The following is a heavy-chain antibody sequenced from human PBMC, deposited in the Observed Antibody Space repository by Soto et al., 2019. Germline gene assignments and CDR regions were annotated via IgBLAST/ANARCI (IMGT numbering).Heavy chain of an antibody. V-gene: IGHV3-23*01. Sequence: PGGSLRLSCAASGFTFSSYAMSWLRQAPGRGLEWLSTLSDSGANTYYADSVKGRFTISRDNSKNTLYVHMNSLSAEDTAVYYCAKVHGSGTYYNFPDYWGQGTLVTVSS. J-gene: IGHJ4*02. D-gene: IGHD3-10*01. CDR3: AKVHGSGTYYNFPDY. CDR1: GFTFSSYA. CDR2: LSDSGANT.